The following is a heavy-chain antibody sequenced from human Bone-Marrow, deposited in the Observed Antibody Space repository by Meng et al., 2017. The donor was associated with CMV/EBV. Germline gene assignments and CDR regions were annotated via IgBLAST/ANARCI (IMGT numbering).Heavy chain of an antibody. D-gene: IGHD1-26*01. J-gene: IGHJ4*02. CDR1: GYTFTGYY. Sequence: ASVKVSCKASGYTFTGYYMHWVRQAPGQGLEWMGWINPNSGGTNYAQKFQGRVTMTRDTSTSTAYMELRSLRSDDTAVYYCARDNGVGANLDYWGQGTLVTVSS. CDR2: INPNSGGT. V-gene: IGHV1-2*02. CDR3: ARDNGVGANLDY.